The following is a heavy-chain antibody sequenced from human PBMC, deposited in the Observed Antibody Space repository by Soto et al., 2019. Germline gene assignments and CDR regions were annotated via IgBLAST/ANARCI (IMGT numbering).Heavy chain of an antibody. CDR2: MSYDGKNI. CDR1: GISLDSYA. Sequence: QLVESGGGVVQPGGSLTLSCAASGISLDSYAMNWVRQAPGKGFEWVAVMSYDGKNIYYRDSVKGRFTISKDQSKNTLYLGLSSLTPEDTGMYYWARDYGALPADRIQFWGQGTQVTVSS. CDR3: ARDYGALPADRIQF. J-gene: IGHJ1*01. V-gene: IGHV3-30*03. D-gene: IGHD3-10*01.